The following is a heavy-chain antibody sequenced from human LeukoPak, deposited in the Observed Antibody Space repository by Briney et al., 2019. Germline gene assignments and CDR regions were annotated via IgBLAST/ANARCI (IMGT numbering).Heavy chain of an antibody. Sequence: SQTLSLTCAISGHSVSSNSAAWTWIRQSPSRGLEWLGRTNYRSKWYNDYAVSVKSRITINPDTSKNQFSLRLNSVTPADTAVHSCARLWLVPYAFDIWGQGTMVTVSS. D-gene: IGHD6-19*01. J-gene: IGHJ3*02. CDR1: GHSVSSNSAA. CDR2: TNYRSKWYN. V-gene: IGHV6-1*01. CDR3: ARLWLVPYAFDI.